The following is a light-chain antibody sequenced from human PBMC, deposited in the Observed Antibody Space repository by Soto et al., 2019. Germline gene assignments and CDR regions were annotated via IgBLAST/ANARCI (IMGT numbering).Light chain of an antibody. CDR3: QHYNSYSEA. V-gene: IGKV1-5*01. CDR2: DAS. Sequence: DIQMTQSPSTLSASVGDRITITCRASQSISSWFAWYQQKPGKATKLLIYDASSLESGVPSRFSGSGSGTEFTLTISSLQPDDFATYYCQHYNSYSEAFGQGTKVDIK. J-gene: IGKJ1*01. CDR1: QSISSW.